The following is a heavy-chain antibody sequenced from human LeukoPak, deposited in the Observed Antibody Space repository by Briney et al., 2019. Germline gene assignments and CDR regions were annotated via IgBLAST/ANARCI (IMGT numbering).Heavy chain of an antibody. CDR2: IQYDESLK. V-gene: IGHV3-30*02. Sequence: GGSLRLSCVASGFTFSSYGMHWVRQAPGKGLEWVAFIQYDESLKCYLGSVKGRFATSRDNSKNTVYLQMNSLRVEDTAVYYCAKDQGVVGSYDAWGQGTLVTVSS. D-gene: IGHD3-10*01. CDR3: AKDQGVVGSYDA. CDR1: GFTFSSYG. J-gene: IGHJ5*02.